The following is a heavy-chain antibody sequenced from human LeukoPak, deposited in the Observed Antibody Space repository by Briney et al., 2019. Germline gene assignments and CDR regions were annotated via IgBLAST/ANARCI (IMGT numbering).Heavy chain of an antibody. V-gene: IGHV3-21*01. J-gene: IGHJ4*02. CDR2: ISSSSGYI. CDR1: GFAFGSYS. D-gene: IGHD2-2*01. Sequence: GGSLRLSCAASGFAFGSYSMNWVRQAPGKGLEWVSSISSSSGYIYYADSVKGRFTISRDNAKNSLYLQMNSLRAEDTAVYYCAREIVSSTCFDYWGQGALVTVSS. CDR3: AREIVSSTCFDY.